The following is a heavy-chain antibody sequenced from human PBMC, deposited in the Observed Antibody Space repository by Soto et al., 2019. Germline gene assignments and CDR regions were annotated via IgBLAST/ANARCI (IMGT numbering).Heavy chain of an antibody. Sequence: QPQLVQSGAELKKPGSSVKVSCKASGGTFSSNAISWVRQAPGQGLEWLGGIIPIYDTSNYAEKFQGRVTISADRSTSTAYMELRSPRSEDTAVYYCARGAVMSVIPPRYTTDVWGQGTTVTVSS. CDR1: GGTFSSNA. CDR3: ARGAVMSVIPPRYTTDV. D-gene: IGHD2-8*02. CDR2: IIPIYDTS. V-gene: IGHV1-69*06. J-gene: IGHJ6*02.